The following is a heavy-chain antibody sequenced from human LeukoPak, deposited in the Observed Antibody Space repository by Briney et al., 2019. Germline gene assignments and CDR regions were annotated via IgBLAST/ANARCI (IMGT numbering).Heavy chain of an antibody. V-gene: IGHV4-34*01. CDR2: INDSGTT. CDR3: AKRPRLGVAARPNAFDI. Sequence: SETLSLTCAVYGGSFSGYYWSWIRQPPGKGLEWIGEINDSGTTNYNPSPKSRVTISVDTSKNQFSLKLSSVTAADTAVYYCAKRPRLGVAARPNAFDIWGQGTMVTVSS. D-gene: IGHD6-6*01. J-gene: IGHJ3*02. CDR1: GGSFSGYY.